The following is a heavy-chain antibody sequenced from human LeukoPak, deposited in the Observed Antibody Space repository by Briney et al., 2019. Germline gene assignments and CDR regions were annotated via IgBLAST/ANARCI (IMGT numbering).Heavy chain of an antibody. CDR3: ARDGVAAAGWFDP. D-gene: IGHD6-13*01. V-gene: IGHV4-61*08. CDR2: IYYSGST. CDR1: GGSISSGGYY. Sequence: SQTLSLTCTVSGGSISSGGYYWSWIRQPPGKGLEWIGYIYYSGSTNYNPSLKSRVTISVDTSKNQFSLKLSSVTAADTAVYYCARDGVAAAGWFDPWGQGTLVTVSS. J-gene: IGHJ5*02.